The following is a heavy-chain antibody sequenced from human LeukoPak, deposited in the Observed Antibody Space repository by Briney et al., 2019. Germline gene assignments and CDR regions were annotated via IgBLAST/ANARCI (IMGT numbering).Heavy chain of an antibody. CDR2: INPSGGST. V-gene: IGHV1-46*01. Sequence: ASVKVSCKASGYTFTSYYIHWVRQAPGQGLEWMGIINPSGGSTSYARKFQGRVTMTRDTSTSTVYMELSSLRSEDTAVYYCARAEPYYDFWSGYYGSGYYYGMDVWGQGTTVTVSS. D-gene: IGHD3-3*01. CDR1: GYTFTSYY. CDR3: ARAEPYYDFWSGYYGSGYYYGMDV. J-gene: IGHJ6*02.